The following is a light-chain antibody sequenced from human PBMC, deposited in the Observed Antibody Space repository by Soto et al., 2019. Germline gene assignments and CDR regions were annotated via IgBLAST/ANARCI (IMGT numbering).Light chain of an antibody. CDR1: QTISSW. J-gene: IGKJ1*01. CDR3: QHYNSYSEA. CDR2: KAS. V-gene: IGKV1-5*03. Sequence: DIQMTQSPSILSGSVGDRVTITCRASQTISSWLAWYQQKPGKAPKLLIYKASTLKSGVPSRFRGSGSGTEFTLTISSLQPDDFATYYCQHYNSYSEAFGQGTKVDIK.